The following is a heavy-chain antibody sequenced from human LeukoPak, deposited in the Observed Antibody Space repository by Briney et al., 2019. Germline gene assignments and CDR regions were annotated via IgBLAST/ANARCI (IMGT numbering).Heavy chain of an antibody. CDR2: IIPIFGTA. Sequence: ASVKVSCKASGGTFSSYAISWVRQAPGQGLEWMGGIIPIFGTANYAQKFQGRVTITPDESPRTAYLELSSLRSEDTAVYYCARDRRESSSGWYQGYYYMDVWGKGTTVRVSS. CDR1: GGTFSSYA. CDR3: ARDRRESSSGWYQGYYYMDV. V-gene: IGHV1-69*13. D-gene: IGHD6-19*01. J-gene: IGHJ6*03.